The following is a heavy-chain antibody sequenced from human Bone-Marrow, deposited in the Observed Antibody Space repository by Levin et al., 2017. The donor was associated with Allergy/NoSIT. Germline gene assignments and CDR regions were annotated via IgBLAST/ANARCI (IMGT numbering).Heavy chain of an antibody. CDR1: GFTFSNAW. CDR3: TTVVSALPRSRLLDLRFLEWLSSDQGDY. J-gene: IGHJ4*02. D-gene: IGHD3-3*01. Sequence: GGSLRLSCAASGFTFSNAWMNWVRQAPGKGLEWVGRIKSKTDGGTTDYAAPVKGRFTISRDDSKNTLYLQMNSLKTEDTAVYYCTTVVSALPRSRLLDLRFLEWLSSDQGDYWGQGTLVTVSS. CDR2: IKSKTDGGTT. V-gene: IGHV3-15*07.